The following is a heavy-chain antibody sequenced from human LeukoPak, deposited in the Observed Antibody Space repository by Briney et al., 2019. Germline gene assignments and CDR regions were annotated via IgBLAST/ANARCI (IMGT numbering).Heavy chain of an antibody. CDR3: AREQSWYLDY. V-gene: IGHV4-59*01. CDR1: AGSISSYY. CDR2: IYYSGST. J-gene: IGHJ4*02. D-gene: IGHD6-13*01. Sequence: PSETLSLTCTVSAGSISSYYWSWIRQPPGKGLEWIGYIYYSGSTNYNPSLKSRVTISVDTSKNQFSLKLSSVTAADTAVYYCAREQSWYLDYWGQGTLVTVSS.